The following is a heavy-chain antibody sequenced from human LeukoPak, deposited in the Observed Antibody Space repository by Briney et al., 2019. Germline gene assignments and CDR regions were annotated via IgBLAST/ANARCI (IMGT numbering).Heavy chain of an antibody. V-gene: IGHV1-8*03. D-gene: IGHD2-21*02. CDR1: GYTFTSYD. Sequence: ASVKVSCKASGYTFTSYDINGVRQATGQGLEWMGWMNPNSGNTGYAQKFQGRVTITMNTSISTAYMDLSTLRSEDTAVYYCARGVTRFGTPFDPWGQGTLVTVSS. CDR3: ARGVTRFGTPFDP. CDR2: MNPNSGNT. J-gene: IGHJ5*02.